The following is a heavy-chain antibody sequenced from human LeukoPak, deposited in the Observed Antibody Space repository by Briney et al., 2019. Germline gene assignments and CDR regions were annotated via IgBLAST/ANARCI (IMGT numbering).Heavy chain of an antibody. D-gene: IGHD3/OR15-3a*01. J-gene: IGHJ4*02. CDR3: ARGGLVSQDDFDY. V-gene: IGHV3-21*01. CDR2: ISSSSSYI. CDR1: GFTFSSYS. Sequence: GGSLRLSCAASGFTFSSYSTNWVRQAPGKGLEWVSSISSSSSYIYYADSVKGRFTISRDNAKNSLYLQMNSLRAEDTAVYYCARGGLVSQDDFDYWGQGTLVTVSS.